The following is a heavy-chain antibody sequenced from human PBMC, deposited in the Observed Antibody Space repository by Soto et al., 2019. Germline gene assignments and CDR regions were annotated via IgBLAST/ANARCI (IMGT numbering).Heavy chain of an antibody. D-gene: IGHD6-13*01. CDR1: GGTFSSYA. CDR2: IIPIFGTA. V-gene: IGHV1-69*13. CDR3: ARVSSWYEPRDY. Sequence: GASVKVSCKASGGTFSSYAISWVRQAPGQGLEWMGGIIPIFGTANYAQKFQGRVTITADESTSTAYMELSSLRSEDTAVYYCARVSSWYEPRDYWGQGTLVTAPQ. J-gene: IGHJ4*02.